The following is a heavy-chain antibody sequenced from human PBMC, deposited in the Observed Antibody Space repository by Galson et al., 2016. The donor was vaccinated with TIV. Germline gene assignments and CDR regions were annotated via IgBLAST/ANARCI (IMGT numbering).Heavy chain of an antibody. J-gene: IGHJ4*02. CDR2: IWFDGSNI. CDR3: AREFADYYFDF. D-gene: IGHD2-21*02. CDR1: GFTFASYG. V-gene: IGHV3-33*01. Sequence: SLRLSCAASGFTFASYGMHWVRQAPGKGLEWVAAIWFDGSNIHYADSLKGRFTISRDNPKNTVYLHMNSLRAEDTAVYFCAREFADYYFDFWGQGTLVTVSS.